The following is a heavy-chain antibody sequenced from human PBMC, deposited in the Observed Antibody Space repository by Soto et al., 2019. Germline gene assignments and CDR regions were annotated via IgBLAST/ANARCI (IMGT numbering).Heavy chain of an antibody. CDR3: ARNWRVSSGYSAYPVDFDF. J-gene: IGHJ4*02. CDR2: ISAYNGNT. Sequence: ASVKVSCKASGYTFSSYAISWVRQAPGQGLEWMGWISAYNGNTNYAQKLQGRVTMTTDPSTSTAYMELRSLRSDDTAVYYCARNWRVSSGYSAYPVDFDFWGQGTMVTVSS. V-gene: IGHV1-18*01. CDR1: GYTFSSYA. D-gene: IGHD3-22*01.